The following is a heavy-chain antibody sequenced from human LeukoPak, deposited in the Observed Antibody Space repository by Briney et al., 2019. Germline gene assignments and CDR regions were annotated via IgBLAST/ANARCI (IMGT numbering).Heavy chain of an antibody. V-gene: IGHV1-46*01. Sequence: ASAKVSCKASGYTFTSYYMHWVRQAPGQGLEWMGIINPSGGSTSYAQKFQGRVTMTRDTSTSTVYMELSSLRSEDTAVYYCAGATHYYDSSGWARGIMDVWGKGTTVTISS. D-gene: IGHD3-22*01. CDR1: GYTFTSYY. J-gene: IGHJ6*03. CDR2: INPSGGST. CDR3: AGATHYYDSSGWARGIMDV.